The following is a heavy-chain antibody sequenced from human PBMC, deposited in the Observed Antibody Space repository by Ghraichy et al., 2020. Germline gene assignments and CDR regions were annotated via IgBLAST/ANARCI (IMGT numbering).Heavy chain of an antibody. J-gene: IGHJ4*02. CDR2: ISAYNGNT. V-gene: IGHV1-18*01. Sequence: ASVKVSCKASGYTFTSYGISWVRQAPGQGLEWMGWISAYNGNTNYAQKLQGRVTMTTDTSTSTAYMELRSLRSDDTAVYYCARDCSGGSCYSGGVSLPYDYWGQGTLVTVSS. CDR3: ARDCSGGSCYSGGVSLPYDY. CDR1: GYTFTSYG. D-gene: IGHD2-15*01.